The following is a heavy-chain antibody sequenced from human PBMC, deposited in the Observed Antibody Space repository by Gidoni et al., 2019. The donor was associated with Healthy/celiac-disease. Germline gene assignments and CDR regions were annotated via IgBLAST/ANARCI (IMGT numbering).Heavy chain of an antibody. CDR3: AGSLVVITPMYYGMDV. V-gene: IGHV4-34*01. Sequence: QVQLQQWGAGLLKPSEPLSLTSAVYGGSFSGYYWSWLRQPPGKGLEWIGEINHSGSTNYNPSLKSRVTISVDTSKNQFSLKLSSVTAADTAVYYCAGSLVVITPMYYGMDVWGQGTTVTVSS. D-gene: IGHD3-22*01. J-gene: IGHJ6*02. CDR2: INHSGST. CDR1: GGSFSGYY.